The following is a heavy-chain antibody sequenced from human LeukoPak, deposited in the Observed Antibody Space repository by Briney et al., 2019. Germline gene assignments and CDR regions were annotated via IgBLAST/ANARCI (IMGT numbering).Heavy chain of an antibody. V-gene: IGHV3-53*01. CDR2: IYSGGST. Sequence: GGSLRLSCAASGFTVSSNYMSWVRQAPGKGLEWVSIIYSGGSTFYADSVKGRFTISRDNSKNTLYLQMNSLRAEDTAVYYCARVSRAYDYVWGSYRSHYYFDYWGQGTLVTVSS. CDR3: ARVSRAYDYVWGSYRSHYYFDY. J-gene: IGHJ4*02. D-gene: IGHD3-16*02. CDR1: GFTVSSNY.